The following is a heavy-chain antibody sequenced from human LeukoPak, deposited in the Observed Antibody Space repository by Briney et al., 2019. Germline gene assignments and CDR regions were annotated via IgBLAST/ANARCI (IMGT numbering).Heavy chain of an antibody. CDR2: ISWDGGSI. J-gene: IGHJ4*02. V-gene: IGHV3-9*01. CDR1: GFTFDDYA. Sequence: GGSLRLSCAASGFTFDDYAMHWVRQAPGKGLEWVSGISWDGGSIGYAESVKGRFTISRDNAKNSLYLQMNSLRAEDTALYYCAKDSGGYYDSSGYHFDYWGQGTLVTVSS. D-gene: IGHD3-22*01. CDR3: AKDSGGYYDSSGYHFDY.